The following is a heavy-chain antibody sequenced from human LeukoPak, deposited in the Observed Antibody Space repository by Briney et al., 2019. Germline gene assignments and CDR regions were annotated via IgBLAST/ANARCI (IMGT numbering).Heavy chain of an antibody. CDR2: INSDGSTT. V-gene: IGHV3-74*01. CDR3: ARGHHYYDSSAYYY. D-gene: IGHD3-22*01. Sequence: GGSLRLSCAASGFTFIGYWMHWVRQAPGKGLVWVSRINSDGSTTSYAASVKGRFTISRDTAKNTLYLQMNSLRAEDTAVYYCARGHHYYDSSAYYYWGQGTLVTVSS. CDR1: GFTFIGYW. J-gene: IGHJ4*02.